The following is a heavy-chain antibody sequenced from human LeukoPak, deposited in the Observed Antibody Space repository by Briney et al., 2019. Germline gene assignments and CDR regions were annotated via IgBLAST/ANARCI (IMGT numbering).Heavy chain of an antibody. Sequence: PGGNLRLYCAASGFDFSVLEMNWVRQAPGKGLEWSSYISSTGSSIHYADAVKGRFTISRDNAKNSVYLQMDRLRVGDTGLYYCARVFGFGGGHYWGRGTLVTVSS. CDR3: ARVFGFGGGHY. CDR1: GFDFSVLE. CDR2: ISSTGSSI. D-gene: IGHD3-10*01. V-gene: IGHV3-48*03. J-gene: IGHJ4*02.